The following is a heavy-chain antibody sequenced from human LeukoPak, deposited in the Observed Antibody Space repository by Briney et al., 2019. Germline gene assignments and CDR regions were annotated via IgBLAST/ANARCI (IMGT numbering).Heavy chain of an antibody. CDR1: GFTFSEYY. Sequence: GGSLRLSCAASGFTFSEYYMSWIRQAPGKGLEWVSYISSRTSSHTNYADSVKGRFTISRDNAKNSLYLQMNSLRAEDTAVYYCARVKGDYCVDYWGQGTVVTVSS. D-gene: IGHD4-17*01. CDR2: ISSRTSSHT. CDR3: ARVKGDYCVDY. V-gene: IGHV3-11*06. J-gene: IGHJ4*02.